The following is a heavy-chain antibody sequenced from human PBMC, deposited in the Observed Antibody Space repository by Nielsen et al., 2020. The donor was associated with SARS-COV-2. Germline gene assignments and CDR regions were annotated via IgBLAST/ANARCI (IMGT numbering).Heavy chain of an antibody. J-gene: IGHJ4*02. Sequence: SETLSLTCAVYGGSFSGYYWSWIRQPPGKGLEWIGEINHSGSTNYNPSLKSRVTISVDTSKNQFSLKLSSVTAADTAVYYCARLSSGSGYFSSFDYWGQGTLVTVSS. CDR3: ARLSSGSGYFSSFDY. CDR2: INHSGST. CDR1: GGSFSGYY. D-gene: IGHD3-22*01. V-gene: IGHV4-34*01.